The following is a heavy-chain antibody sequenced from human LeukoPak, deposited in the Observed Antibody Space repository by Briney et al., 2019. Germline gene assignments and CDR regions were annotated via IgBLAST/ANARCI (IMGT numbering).Heavy chain of an antibody. J-gene: IGHJ4*02. CDR1: RFTFGNYA. CDR2: IRSKPYGGTA. V-gene: IGHV3-49*04. Sequence: GGSLRLSCTASRFTFGNYAVTWVRQAPGKGLEWVGFIRSKPYGGTAEYAASVQGRFTISRDDSKAIAYLEMNSLKTEDTAVYYCSRYGFVGADFDYWGRGTLVTVSS. CDR3: SRYGFVGADFDY. D-gene: IGHD1-26*01.